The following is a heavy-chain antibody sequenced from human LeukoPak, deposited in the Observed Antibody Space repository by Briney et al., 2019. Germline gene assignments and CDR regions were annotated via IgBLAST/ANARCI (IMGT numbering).Heavy chain of an antibody. CDR1: GYTFTSYG. CDR3: ARVRLLWFGEGYNWFDP. Sequence: AASLKVSCTASGYTFTSYGISWVRQAPGPGHERMGWSSAYNGNTNYAQKLQGRVTMTTDTSTSTAYMELRSLRSDDTAVYYCARVRLLWFGEGYNWFDPWGQGTLVTVSS. CDR2: SSAYNGNT. J-gene: IGHJ5*02. D-gene: IGHD3-10*01. V-gene: IGHV1-18*04.